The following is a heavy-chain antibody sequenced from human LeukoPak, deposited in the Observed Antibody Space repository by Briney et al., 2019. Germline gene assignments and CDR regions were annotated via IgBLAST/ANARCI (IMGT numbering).Heavy chain of an antibody. V-gene: IGHV3-23*01. Sequence: GGSLRLSCAASGFTFRTYAMSWVRQAPGKGLEWVSGISGSGGSTYYADPVKGRFTISRDNSKNTLHLQMNSLRAEDTAAYYCAKDFDGHYFDSSGYYQYQPDYWGQGTLVTVSS. CDR3: AKDFDGHYFDSSGYYQYQPDY. J-gene: IGHJ4*02. CDR1: GFTFRTYA. D-gene: IGHD3-22*01. CDR2: ISGSGGST.